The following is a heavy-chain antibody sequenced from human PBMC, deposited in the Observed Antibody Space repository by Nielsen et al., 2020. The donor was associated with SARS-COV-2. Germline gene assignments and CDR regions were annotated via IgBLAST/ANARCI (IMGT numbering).Heavy chain of an antibody. V-gene: IGHV3-30*04. CDR3: ARDGNMVRGVISYFDY. CDR1: GFTFSSYA. D-gene: IGHD3-10*01. Sequence: GGSLRLSCAASGFTFSSYAMHWVRQAPGKGLEWVAVISYDGSNKYYADSVKGRFTISRDNSKNTLYLQMNSLRAEDTAVYYCARDGNMVRGVISYFDYWGQGTLVTVSS. J-gene: IGHJ4*02. CDR2: ISYDGSNK.